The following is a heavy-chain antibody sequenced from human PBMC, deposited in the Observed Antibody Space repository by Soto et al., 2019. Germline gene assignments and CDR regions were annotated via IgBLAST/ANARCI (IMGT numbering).Heavy chain of an antibody. CDR1: GFTFSSYA. V-gene: IGHV3-64D*06. D-gene: IGHD3-22*01. CDR3: VKDSEKNYYDSSGVRYGMDV. J-gene: IGHJ6*02. CDR2: ISSNGGST. Sequence: PGGSLRLSCSASGFTFSSYAMHWVRQAPGKGLEYVSAISSNGGSTYYADSVKGRFTISRDNSKNTLYLQMSSLRAEDTAVYYWVKDSEKNYYDSSGVRYGMDVWGQGTTVTVS.